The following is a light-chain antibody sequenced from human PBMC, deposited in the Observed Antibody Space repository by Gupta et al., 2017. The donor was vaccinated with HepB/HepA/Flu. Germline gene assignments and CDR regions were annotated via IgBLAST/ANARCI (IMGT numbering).Light chain of an antibody. CDR3: RQAAQFPWT. CDR2: QIS. V-gene: IGKV2-24*01. Sequence: VVTQTPPSSPVAPGQPASISCRSSQSLVHSDGNTYLTWIQQRPGQPPRRLIYQISNRGSGVPDRFSGSGAGTDFTLKISRVEAEDVGVYYCRQAAQFPWTFGQGTKVEIK. J-gene: IGKJ1*01. CDR1: QSLVHSDGNTY.